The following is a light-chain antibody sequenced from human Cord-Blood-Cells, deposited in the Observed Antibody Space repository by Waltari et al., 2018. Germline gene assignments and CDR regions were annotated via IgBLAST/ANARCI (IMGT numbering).Light chain of an antibody. CDR3: CSYAGSSTYV. V-gene: IGLV2-23*02. CDR1: SSDVGSYNL. J-gene: IGLJ1*01. Sequence: SALTQPASVSGSPGTYITISCTGTSSDVGSYNLVSWYQQHPGKAPKLMIYEVSKRPSGVSNRFSGSKSGNTASLTISGLQAEDEADYYCCSYAGSSTYVFGTGTKVTVL. CDR2: EVS.